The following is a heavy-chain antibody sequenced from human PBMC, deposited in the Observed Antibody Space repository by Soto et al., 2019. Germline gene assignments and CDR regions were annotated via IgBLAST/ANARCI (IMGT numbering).Heavy chain of an antibody. CDR3: TTVFEY. CDR1: GFTFTKYW. V-gene: IGHV3-74*01. Sequence: EVQLVQSVGGSVQPGGSLRLSCAASGFTFTKYWMHWVRQVPGKGLVWVSRIDGVGAGTSYSDSVRGRFTISRDNAENMLYLQMNSLRAEDTAVSYCTTVFEYWGQGTLVTVSS. J-gene: IGHJ4*02. CDR2: IDGVGAGT.